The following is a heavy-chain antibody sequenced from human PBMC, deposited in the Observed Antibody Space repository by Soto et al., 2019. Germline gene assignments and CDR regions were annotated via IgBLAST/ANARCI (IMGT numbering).Heavy chain of an antibody. V-gene: IGHV1-69*01. J-gene: IGHJ6*02. CDR2: IIPISGTA. CDR3: ARSQGSSTSLEIYYSYYSGMDV. Sequence: QVQLVQSGAEVKKPGSSVKVSCKASGGTFSSYAISWVRQAPGQGLEWMGGIIPISGTANYAQKFQGRVTITADESTSAAYLELSSLRSEDTDVYYCARSQGSSTSLEIYYSYYSGMDVWGQGTTVIVSS. CDR1: GGTFSSYA. D-gene: IGHD2-2*01.